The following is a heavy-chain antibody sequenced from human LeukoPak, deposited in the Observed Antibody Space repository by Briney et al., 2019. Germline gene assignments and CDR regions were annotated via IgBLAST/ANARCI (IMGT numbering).Heavy chain of an antibody. CDR1: GYTFTGYY. V-gene: IGHV1-2*02. J-gene: IGHJ4*02. D-gene: IGHD3-22*01. Sequence: ASVKVSCKASGYTFTGYYMHWVRQAPGQGLEWMGWINPNSGGTNYAQKFQGRVTMTRDTSISTAYMELSRLRSDDTAVYYCARDSKGYYDSSGYPLPDYWGQGTLVTVSS. CDR2: INPNSGGT. CDR3: ARDSKGYYDSSGYPLPDY.